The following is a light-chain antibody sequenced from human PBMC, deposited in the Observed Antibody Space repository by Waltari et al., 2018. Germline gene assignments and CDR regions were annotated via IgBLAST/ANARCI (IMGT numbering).Light chain of an antibody. V-gene: IGKV1-39*01. CDR2: ATS. J-gene: IGKJ1*01. Sequence: DIQMTQSPSSLSASVGDRVTITCRASQNISTYLNWYQQIPGKAPKLLIYATSNLQSGVPSRFSGSGSGTHFTLTISSLQPEDFSIYYCQQSYTSPWTFGQGTRVEIK. CDR3: QQSYTSPWT. CDR1: QNISTY.